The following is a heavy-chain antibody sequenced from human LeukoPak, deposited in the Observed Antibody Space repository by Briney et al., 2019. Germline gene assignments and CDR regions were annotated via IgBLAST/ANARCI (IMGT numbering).Heavy chain of an antibody. CDR2: INHSGST. CDR1: GGSFSGYY. J-gene: IGHJ4*02. CDR3: ARLFYRTFDY. V-gene: IGHV4-34*01. D-gene: IGHD3-3*01. Sequence: SETLSLTCAVYGGSFSGYYWSWIRQPPGKGLEWIGEINHSGSTNYNPSLKSRVTISVDTSKNQFSLKLSSVTAADTAVYYCARLFYRTFDYWGQGTLVTVSS.